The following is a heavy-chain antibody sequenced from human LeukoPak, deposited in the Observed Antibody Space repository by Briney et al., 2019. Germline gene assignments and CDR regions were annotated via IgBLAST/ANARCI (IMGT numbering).Heavy chain of an antibody. J-gene: IGHJ3*02. D-gene: IGHD2-2*01. CDR2: KYYSGSA. CDR3: ATPYCSGISCLDVFNM. Sequence: SETLSLTCNVSGVSVSDGRYYWTWIRQHPGKGLEWIGYKYYSGSATYNPSLKSRLTISIDTSKNQFSPQLSSVTAADTATYYCATPYCSGISCLDVFNMWGQGTRVTVSS. CDR1: GVSVSDGRYY. V-gene: IGHV4-31*03.